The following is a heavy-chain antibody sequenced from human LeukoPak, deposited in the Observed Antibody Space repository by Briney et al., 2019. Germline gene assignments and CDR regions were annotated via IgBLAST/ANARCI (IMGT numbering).Heavy chain of an antibody. CDR3: ARAGPYCSSTSCYYYYYYYMDV. CDR2: INHSEST. D-gene: IGHD2-2*01. J-gene: IGHJ6*03. V-gene: IGHV4-34*01. Sequence: SETLSLTCAVYGGSFSGYYWSWFPQPPGKGREGLGEINHSESTNYNPSLKSRVTISVDTSKNQFSLKLSSVTAADTAVYYCARAGPYCSSTSCYYYYYYYMDVWGKGTTVTVSS. CDR1: GGSFSGYY.